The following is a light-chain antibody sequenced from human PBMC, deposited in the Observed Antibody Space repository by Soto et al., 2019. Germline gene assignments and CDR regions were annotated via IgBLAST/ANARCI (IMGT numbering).Light chain of an antibody. CDR3: SSYTSSSTGV. J-gene: IGLJ1*01. Sequence: QSVITQPASVSGSPGQSMTISCTGTSSDVGGYNYVSWYQQHPGKAPKLMIYEVSNRPSGVSNRFSGSKSGNTASLTISGLQAEDEADYYCSSYTSSSTGVFGTGTKVTVL. CDR2: EVS. CDR1: SSDVGGYNY. V-gene: IGLV2-14*01.